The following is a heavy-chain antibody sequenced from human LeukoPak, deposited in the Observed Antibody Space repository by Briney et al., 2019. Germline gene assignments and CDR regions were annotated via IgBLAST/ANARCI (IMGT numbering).Heavy chain of an antibody. V-gene: IGHV4-59*01. CDR3: ARSSPSGWPFDY. D-gene: IGHD6-19*01. Sequence: SETLSLTCTVSDDSISDYYRGWIRQPPGKGLEWIGYFHNSGTSTYNPSLKSRVTISADTSKNQFSLKLNSLTTADTAVYYCARSSPSGWPFDYWGQGTLVTVSS. CDR1: DDSISDYY. J-gene: IGHJ4*02. CDR2: FHNSGTS.